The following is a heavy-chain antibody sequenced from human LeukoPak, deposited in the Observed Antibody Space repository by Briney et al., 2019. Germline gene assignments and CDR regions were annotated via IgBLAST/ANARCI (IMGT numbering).Heavy chain of an antibody. CDR2: ISAYNGNT. CDR3: ARSGSYYYDSSGYLPFDY. V-gene: IGHV1-18*01. Sequence: GASVKVSCKASGYTFTSYGISWVRQAPGQGLEWMGWISAYNGNTNYAQKLQGRVTMTTDTSTSTAYMELSSLRSEDTAVYYCARSGSYYYDSSGYLPFDYWGQGTLVTVSS. D-gene: IGHD3-22*01. J-gene: IGHJ4*02. CDR1: GYTFTSYG.